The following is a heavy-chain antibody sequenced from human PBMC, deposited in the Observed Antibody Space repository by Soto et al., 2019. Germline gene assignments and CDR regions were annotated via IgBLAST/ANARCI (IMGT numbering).Heavy chain of an antibody. D-gene: IGHD3-3*01. Sequence: SETLSLTCTVSGGSISSSSYYWGWIRQPPGKGLEWIGSIYYSGSTYYNPSLKSRVTISVDTSKNQFSLKLSSVTAADTAVYYCARRIYDFWSGSYHGMDVWGQGTTVTVSS. J-gene: IGHJ6*02. CDR2: IYYSGST. CDR3: ARRIYDFWSGSYHGMDV. V-gene: IGHV4-39*01. CDR1: GGSISSSSYY.